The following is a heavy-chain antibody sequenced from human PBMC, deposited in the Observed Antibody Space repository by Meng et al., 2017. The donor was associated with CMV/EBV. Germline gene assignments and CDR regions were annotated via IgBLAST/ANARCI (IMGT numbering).Heavy chain of an antibody. CDR2: IKSKTDGGTT. CDR3: ATAPGYYASSPFDY. D-gene: IGHD3-22*01. CDR1: GFTFSNAW. Sequence: GGSLRLSCGASGFTFSNAWMNWVRQAPGKGLEWLGLIKSKTDGGTTDYAAPVKGRFSISRDDSKNTLYLQMNSLKTEDTAVYYCATAPGYYASSPFDYRGQGTMVTVSS. J-gene: IGHJ4*02. V-gene: IGHV3-15*01.